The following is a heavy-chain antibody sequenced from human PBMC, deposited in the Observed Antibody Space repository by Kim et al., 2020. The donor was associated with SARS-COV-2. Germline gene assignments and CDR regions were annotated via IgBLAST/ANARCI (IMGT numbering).Heavy chain of an antibody. Sequence: GGSLRLSCAASGFTFSSYAMSWVRQAPGKGLEWVSAISGSGGSTYYADSVKGRFTISRDNSKNTLYLQMNSLRAEDTAVYYCAKDGGGEMATITPGLGWYFDLWGRGTLVTVSS. J-gene: IGHJ2*01. CDR1: GFTFSSYA. CDR3: AKDGGGEMATITPGLGWYFDL. D-gene: IGHD5-12*01. V-gene: IGHV3-23*01. CDR2: ISGSGGST.